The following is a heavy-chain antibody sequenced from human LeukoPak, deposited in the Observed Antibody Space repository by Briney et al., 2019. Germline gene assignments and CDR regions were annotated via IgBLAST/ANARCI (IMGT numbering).Heavy chain of an antibody. D-gene: IGHD2-15*01. CDR2: VSGRGDST. J-gene: IGHJ6*02. CDR3: AKAPPAATNYYYGMDV. V-gene: IGHV3-23*01. CDR1: GFTFNNYA. Sequence: PGGSLRLSCAASGFTFNNYAMTWVRQAPGKGLEWVSAVSGRGDSTYYADSVKGRFTISRDNPKNTLYLQMNSLRAEDTAVYHCAKAPPAATNYYYGMDVWGQGTTVTVSS.